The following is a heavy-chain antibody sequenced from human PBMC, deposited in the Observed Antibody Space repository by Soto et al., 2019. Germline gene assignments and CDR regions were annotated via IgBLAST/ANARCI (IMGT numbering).Heavy chain of an antibody. Sequence: QVQLVQSGAEVKKPGSSVKVSCKASGGTFSSYTISWVRQAPGQGLEWMGRIIPILGIANYAQKFQGRVTITADKSTSTGYMELSSLRSEDTAVYYCATRPHIVATPRWDAFDIWGQGTMVTVSS. CDR2: IIPILGIA. CDR3: ATRPHIVATPRWDAFDI. J-gene: IGHJ3*02. CDR1: GGTFSSYT. V-gene: IGHV1-69*02. D-gene: IGHD5-12*01.